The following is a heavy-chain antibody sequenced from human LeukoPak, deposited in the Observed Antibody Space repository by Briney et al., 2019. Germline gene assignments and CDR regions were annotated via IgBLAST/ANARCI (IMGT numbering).Heavy chain of an antibody. V-gene: IGHV3-30-3*01. CDR3: ARDQERRPRGFDY. J-gene: IGHJ4*02. CDR1: GFTFSSYW. CDR2: ISYDGSNK. Sequence: HPGGSLRLSCAASGFTFSSYWMSWVRQAPGKGLEWVAVISYDGSNKYYADSVKGRFTISRDNSKNTLYLQMNSLRAEDTAVYYCARDQERRPRGFDYWGQGTLVTVSS. D-gene: IGHD1-1*01.